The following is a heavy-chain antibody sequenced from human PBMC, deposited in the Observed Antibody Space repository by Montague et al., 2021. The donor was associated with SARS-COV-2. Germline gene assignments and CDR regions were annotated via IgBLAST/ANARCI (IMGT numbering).Heavy chain of an antibody. V-gene: IGHV2-5*02. CDR1: GISLSTSGVG. Sequence: LVKPTQTLTLTCTFSGISLSTSGVGVAWIRQPPGKALEWLALIYLDDDERYSPSMRSRLTITKDTSENQVVLRMTNMDPMDTATYYCAPLGFDSRSYYTPHNWFDPWGQGILVTVSS. D-gene: IGHD3-10*01. CDR3: APLGFDSRSYYTPHNWFDP. J-gene: IGHJ5*02. CDR2: IYLDDDE.